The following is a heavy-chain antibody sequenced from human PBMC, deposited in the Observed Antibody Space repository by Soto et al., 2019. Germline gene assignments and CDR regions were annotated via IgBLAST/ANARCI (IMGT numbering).Heavy chain of an antibody. V-gene: IGHV4-39*01. CDR1: GGSISSSRYY. CDR2: IYYSGST. Sequence: SETLSLTCTVSGGSISSSRYYWGWIRQPPEKGLEWIGSIYYSGSTFYNPSLKGRVSISVDTSRNQFSLRLTSVTAADTAVYYCARRKEFVPFWFDPWGQGTLVTVSS. D-gene: IGHD3-10*01. J-gene: IGHJ5*02. CDR3: ARRKEFVPFWFDP.